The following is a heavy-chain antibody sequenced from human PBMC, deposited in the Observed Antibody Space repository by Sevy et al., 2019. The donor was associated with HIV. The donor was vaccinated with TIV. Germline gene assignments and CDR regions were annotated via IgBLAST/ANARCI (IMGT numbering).Heavy chain of an antibody. CDR1: GFTFSGYG. V-gene: IGHV3-33*01. J-gene: IGHJ4*02. D-gene: IGHD6-19*01. CDR3: AREHIAVAGIGYYFDY. Sequence: GGSLRLSCAASGFTFSGYGMHWVRQAPGKGLEWVAVIWYDGTNKNYTDSVKGRLTNSRDNSKNTLYLQMNSLRAEDTAVYYCAREHIAVAGIGYYFDYWGQGTLVTVSS. CDR2: IWYDGTNK.